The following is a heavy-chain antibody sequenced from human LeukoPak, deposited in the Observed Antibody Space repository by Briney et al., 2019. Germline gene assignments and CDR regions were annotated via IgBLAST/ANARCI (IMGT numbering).Heavy chain of an antibody. CDR1: GGSISSYY. D-gene: IGHD6-19*01. J-gene: IGHJ4*02. V-gene: IGHV4-59*08. CDR3: ARHVTKAVAGTLFDY. Sequence: SATLSLTCTVSGGSISSYYWSWIRQPPGKGLEWIGYIYYSGSTNYNPSLKSRVTISVDTSKNQFSLKLSSVTAADTAVYYCARHVTKAVAGTLFDYWGQGTLVTVSS. CDR2: IYYSGST.